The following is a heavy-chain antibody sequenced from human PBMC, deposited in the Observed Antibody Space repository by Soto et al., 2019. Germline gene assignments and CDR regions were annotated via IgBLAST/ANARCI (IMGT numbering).Heavy chain of an antibody. CDR3: ARLYYYDSSGYSLAFDI. D-gene: IGHD3-22*01. Sequence: SETLSLTCTVAGGSIRSSSYYWGWIRQPPGKGLEWIGSIYYSGSTYYNPSLKSRVTISVDTSKNQFSLKLSSVTAADTAVYYCARLYYYDSSGYSLAFDILVQGTMVT. J-gene: IGHJ3*02. CDR1: GGSIRSSSYY. CDR2: IYYSGST. V-gene: IGHV4-39*01.